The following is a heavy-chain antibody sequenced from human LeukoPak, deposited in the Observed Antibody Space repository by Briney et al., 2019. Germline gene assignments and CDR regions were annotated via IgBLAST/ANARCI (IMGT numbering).Heavy chain of an antibody. CDR3: ATLNIESSSGWFFRS. CDR1: GSYITTYY. D-gene: IGHD6-19*01. CDR2: AYYSGTN. V-gene: IGHV4-59*01. J-gene: IGHJ5*02. Sequence: PSETLSLTCHVSGSYITTYYWSWIRQPPGKRLEWIGYAYYSGTNEYNPSLRSRLTMSADASRNQFSLTLSSVTAADTAIYYCATLNIESSSGWFFRSWGQGTLVSVSS.